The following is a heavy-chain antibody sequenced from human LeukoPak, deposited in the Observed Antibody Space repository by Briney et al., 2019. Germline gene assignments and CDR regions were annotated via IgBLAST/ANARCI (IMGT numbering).Heavy chain of an antibody. D-gene: IGHD3-16*02. CDR1: GYPFTNYA. V-gene: IGHV7-4-1*02. J-gene: IGHJ4*02. Sequence: ASVKVSCKASGYPFTNYAMNWVRQAPGQGLEWMGWIHPSTGNPTYAQGFTGRFVFSLDISVSTAYLQISSLKAEDTAVYYCARAYQRLGGLSLPDYWGQGTLVTVSS. CDR2: IHPSTGNP. CDR3: ARAYQRLGGLSLPDY.